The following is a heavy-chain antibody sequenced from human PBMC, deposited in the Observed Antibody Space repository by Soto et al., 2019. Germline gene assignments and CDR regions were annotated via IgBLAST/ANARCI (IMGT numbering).Heavy chain of an antibody. Sequence: QVQLVQSGAEVKKPGSSVKVSCKASGGTFSSYAISWVRQAPGQGLEWMGGIIPIFGTANYAQKFQGRVTITEDEYTSTAYMELGSLRSEDTAVYYCARATSRYSYGYGSALDYWGQGTLVTAPS. J-gene: IGHJ4*02. CDR3: ARATSRYSYGYGSALDY. CDR2: IIPIFGTA. D-gene: IGHD5-18*01. V-gene: IGHV1-69*01. CDR1: GGTFSSYA.